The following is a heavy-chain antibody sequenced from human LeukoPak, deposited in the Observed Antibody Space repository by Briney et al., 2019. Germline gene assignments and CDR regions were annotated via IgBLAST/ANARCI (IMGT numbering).Heavy chain of an antibody. CDR2: IYPGDSDT. Sequence: GESLKISCKGSGYSFTSYWIGWVRQMPGKGLEWMGIIYPGDSDTRYSPSFQGQVTISADKSISTAYLQWSSLKASDTAMYHCARQYRYYDSSGYYYDWFDPWGQGTLVTVSS. D-gene: IGHD3-22*01. CDR1: GYSFTSYW. J-gene: IGHJ5*02. V-gene: IGHV5-51*01. CDR3: ARQYRYYDSSGYYYDWFDP.